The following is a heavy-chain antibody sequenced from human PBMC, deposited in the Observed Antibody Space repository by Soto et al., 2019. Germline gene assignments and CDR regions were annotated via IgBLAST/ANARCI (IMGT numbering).Heavy chain of an antibody. CDR3: ARANYGSGSSPYGMXV. CDR2: INHSGST. J-gene: IGHJ6*02. Sequence: SETLSLTCAVYGGSFSGYYWSWIRQPPGKGLEWIGEINHSGSTNYNPSLKSRVTISVDTSKNQFSLKLSSVTAADTAVYYCARANYGSGSSPYGMXVWSQGTTVTVSS. D-gene: IGHD3-10*01. CDR1: GGSFSGYY. V-gene: IGHV4-34*01.